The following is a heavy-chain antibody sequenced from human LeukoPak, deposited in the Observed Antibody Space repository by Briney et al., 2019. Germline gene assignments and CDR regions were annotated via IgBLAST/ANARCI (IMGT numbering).Heavy chain of an antibody. CDR2: INSDGSST. CDR1: GFTFSSYW. D-gene: IGHD3-22*01. J-gene: IGHJ3*02. V-gene: IGHV3-74*01. Sequence: PGGSLRLSCAASGFTFSSYWMHWVRQAPGKGLVWVSRINSDGSSTRYADSVKGRFTISRDNAKNTLYLQMNSLRAEDTAVYYCARDLIAYHYDSSGQRGAFDIWGQGTMVTVSS. CDR3: ARDLIAYHYDSSGQRGAFDI.